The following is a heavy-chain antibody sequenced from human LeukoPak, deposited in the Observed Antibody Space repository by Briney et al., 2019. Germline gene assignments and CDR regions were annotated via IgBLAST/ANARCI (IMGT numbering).Heavy chain of an antibody. Sequence: SVKVSCKASGYTFTSYDINWVRQATGQGLDWMGRTNPNSVATYYAQKFQGRVTMTRDTSITTAYMELSRLRSDDTAIYYCASGFYYDTRDYPTALHYWGHGTLVTVS. CDR3: ASGFYYDTRDYPTALHY. CDR2: TNPNSVAT. D-gene: IGHD3-22*01. CDR1: GYTFTSYD. V-gene: IGHV1-2*06. J-gene: IGHJ4*01.